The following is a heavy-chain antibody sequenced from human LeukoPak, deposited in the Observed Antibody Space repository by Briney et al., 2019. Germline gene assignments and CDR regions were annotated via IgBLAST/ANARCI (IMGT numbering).Heavy chain of an antibody. Sequence: GRSLRLSCAASGFIFSDYKLHWVRQAPGKGLEWVAVISYDGSNKYYADSVKGRFTISRDNSKNTLYLQMNSLRAEDTAVYYCAKDQAYAVGYWGQGTLVTVSS. CDR2: ISYDGSNK. D-gene: IGHD4-17*01. CDR1: GFIFSDYK. CDR3: AKDQAYAVGY. V-gene: IGHV3-30*18. J-gene: IGHJ4*02.